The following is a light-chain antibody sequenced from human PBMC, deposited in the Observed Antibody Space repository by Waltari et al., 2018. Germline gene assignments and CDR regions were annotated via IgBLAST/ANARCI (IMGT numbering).Light chain of an antibody. J-gene: IGLJ3*02. CDR3: SSYTGSSTWV. CDR1: SSDVGGYNY. CDR2: DVS. Sequence: QSALTQPASVSGSPGQSITIPCTGTSSDVGGYNYVSWYQHHPGKAPKLMIHDVSNRPSGVSNRFSGPKSGNTASLTISGLQAEDEAHYFCSSYTGSSTWVFGGGTKLTVL. V-gene: IGLV2-14*03.